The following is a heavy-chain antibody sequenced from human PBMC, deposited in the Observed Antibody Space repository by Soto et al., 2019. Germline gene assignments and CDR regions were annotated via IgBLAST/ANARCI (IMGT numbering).Heavy chain of an antibody. Sequence: PSQTLSLTCAISGDSVSSNTVAWNWIRQSPSRGLEWLGRTYYRSKWYDDYAESVKSRITINPDTSKNQFSLHLNSVTLEDTAVYYCARGGVPAAMSYWGQGTLVTVSS. CDR1: GDSVSSNTVA. J-gene: IGHJ4*02. V-gene: IGHV6-1*01. CDR2: TYYRSKWYD. CDR3: ARGGVPAAMSY. D-gene: IGHD2-2*01.